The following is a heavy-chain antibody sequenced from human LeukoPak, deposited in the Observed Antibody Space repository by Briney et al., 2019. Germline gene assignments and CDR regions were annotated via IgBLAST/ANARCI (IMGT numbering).Heavy chain of an antibody. D-gene: IGHD2-15*01. CDR3: ARADCSGGSCYSSWFDP. CDR2: IIPIFGTA. V-gene: IGHV1-69*13. CDR1: GGTFSSYA. J-gene: IGHJ5*02. Sequence: SVKVSCKASGGTFSSYAISWVRQAPGQGLEWMGGIIPIFGTANYAQKFQGRVTITADESTSTAYMELSSLRSEDMAVYYCARADCSGGSCYSSWFDPWGQGTLVTVSS.